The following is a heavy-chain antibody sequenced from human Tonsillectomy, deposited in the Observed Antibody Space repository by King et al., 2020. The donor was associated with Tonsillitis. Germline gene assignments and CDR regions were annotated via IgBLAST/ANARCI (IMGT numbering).Heavy chain of an antibody. CDR1: GFSLSTSGVG. CDR2: IYWDDDK. CDR3: ARGWLLFTYDY. J-gene: IGHJ4*02. V-gene: IGHV2-5*02. D-gene: IGHD3-9*01. Sequence: TLQESGPTLVKPTQTLTLTCTFSGFSLSTSGVGVGWIRQPPGKALEWLALIYWDDDKRYRPSLKSRLTITKDTSKNQVVLTMTNMDPVDTATYYCARGWLLFTYDYWGQGTLVTVSS.